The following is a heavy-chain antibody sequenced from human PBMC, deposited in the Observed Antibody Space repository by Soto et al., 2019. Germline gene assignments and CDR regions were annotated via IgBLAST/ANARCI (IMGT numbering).Heavy chain of an antibody. CDR3: AIVRKGSDWTVHPYYGMDV. V-gene: IGHV3-30*03. J-gene: IGHJ6*02. CDR2: ISYDGSNK. CDR1: GFTFSSYG. D-gene: IGHD6-19*01. Sequence: GGSLRLSCAASGFTFSSYGMHWVRQAPGKGLEWVAVISYDGSNKYYADSVKGRFTISRDNSKNTLYLQMNSLRAEDTAVYYCAIVRKGSDWTVHPYYGMDVWGQGTTVTVSS.